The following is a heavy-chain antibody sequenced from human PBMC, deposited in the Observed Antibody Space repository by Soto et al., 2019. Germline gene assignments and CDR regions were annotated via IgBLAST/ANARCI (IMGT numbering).Heavy chain of an antibody. D-gene: IGHD5-18*01. CDR2: ISAYNGNT. CDR1: GYTFTSYG. J-gene: IGHJ6*02. V-gene: IGHV1-18*01. Sequence: EASVKVSCKASGYTFTSYGISWVRQAPGQGLEWMGWISAYNGNTNYAQKLQGRVTMTTDTSTSTAYMELRSLRSDDTAVYYCARCSMVSSYYYYYGMDVWGQGTTVTVSS. CDR3: ARCSMVSSYYYYYGMDV.